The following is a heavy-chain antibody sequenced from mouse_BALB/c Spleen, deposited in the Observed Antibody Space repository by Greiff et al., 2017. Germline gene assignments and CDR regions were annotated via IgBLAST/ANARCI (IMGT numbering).Heavy chain of an antibody. CDR2: IWTGGGT. CDR3: VRGGYDYDGAWFAY. V-gene: IGHV2-9-2*01. J-gene: IGHJ3*01. CDR1: GFSLTSYD. D-gene: IGHD2-4*01. Sequence: VQLKESGPGLVAPSQSLSITCTVSGFSLTSYDISWIRQPPGKGLEWLGVIWTGGGTNYNSAFMSRLSISKDNSKSQVFLKMNSLQTDDTAIYYCVRGGYDYDGAWFAYWGQGTLVTVSA.